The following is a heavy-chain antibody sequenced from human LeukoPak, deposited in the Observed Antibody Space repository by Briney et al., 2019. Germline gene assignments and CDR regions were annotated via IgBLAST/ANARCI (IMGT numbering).Heavy chain of an antibody. D-gene: IGHD2-2*01. Sequence: ASVKVSCKASGYTFTGYYMHWVRQAPGQGLEWMGWINPNSGGTNYAQKFQGRVTISVDTSKNQFSLKLSSVTAADTAVYYCARHHFVVVPAAILVWGQRTLVTVSS. J-gene: IGHJ4*02. V-gene: IGHV1-2*02. CDR3: ARHHFVVVPAAILV. CDR1: GYTFTGYY. CDR2: INPNSGGT.